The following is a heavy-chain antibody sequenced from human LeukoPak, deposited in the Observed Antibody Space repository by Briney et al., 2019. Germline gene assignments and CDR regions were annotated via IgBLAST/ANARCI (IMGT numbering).Heavy chain of an antibody. CDR3: ARAPPMTTVTTDAFDI. CDR2: IKQDGSEK. CDR1: GFTFSSYW. Sequence: GGSLRLSCAASGFTFSSYWMSWVRQAPGKGLEWVANIKQDGSEKYYVDSVKGRFTISRDNAKNSLYLQMNSLRAEDTAVYYCARAPPMTTVTTDAFDIWGQGTMATVSS. J-gene: IGHJ3*02. V-gene: IGHV3-7*03. D-gene: IGHD4-17*01.